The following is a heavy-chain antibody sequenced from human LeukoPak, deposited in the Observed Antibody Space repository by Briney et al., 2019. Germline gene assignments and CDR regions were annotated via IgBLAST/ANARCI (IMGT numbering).Heavy chain of an antibody. Sequence: ASVKVSCKVSGYTLTELSMHWVRQAPGKGLEWMGGFDPEDGDTIYAQKFQGRVTMTEDTSTDTAYMELSSLRSEDTAVYYCAASVDTAMATGDYWGQGTLVTVSS. J-gene: IGHJ4*02. CDR2: FDPEDGDT. CDR1: GYTLTELS. CDR3: AASVDTAMATGDY. D-gene: IGHD5-18*01. V-gene: IGHV1-24*01.